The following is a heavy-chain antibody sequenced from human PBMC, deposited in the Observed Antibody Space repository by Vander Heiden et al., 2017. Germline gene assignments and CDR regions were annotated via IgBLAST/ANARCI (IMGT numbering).Heavy chain of an antibody. Sequence: EVQLVAPGGGLVTPGGSLRLSCAVSGFTSSSYSMNCVRQAPGKGLGWVSSISSSSSYINNADSVKGRFTMSRDNAKNSLYLQMDSLGAEDTAVYYCAGMKAGTGYYFDYWGQGTLVTVSS. D-gene: IGHD6-19*01. J-gene: IGHJ4*02. CDR3: AGMKAGTGYYFDY. V-gene: IGHV3-21*01. CDR2: ISSSSSYI. CDR1: GFTSSSYS.